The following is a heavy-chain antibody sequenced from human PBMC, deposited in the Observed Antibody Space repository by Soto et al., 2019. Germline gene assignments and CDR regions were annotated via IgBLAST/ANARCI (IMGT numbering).Heavy chain of an antibody. D-gene: IGHD2-8*01. J-gene: IGHJ4*02. CDR3: AKDAVYNDGLWLMDH. CDR2: IYGSGRGI. Sequence: EVQLLESGGGLVQPGGSLRLSCTASGLPHSNFAMMWVRQAPGKGLECVSGIYGSGRGIEYADSVEGRFTISRDNSKNTVYLQMTDLRADDTAIYYCAKDAVYNDGLWLMDHWGQGTQVTVSS. V-gene: IGHV3-23*05. CDR1: GLPHSNFA.